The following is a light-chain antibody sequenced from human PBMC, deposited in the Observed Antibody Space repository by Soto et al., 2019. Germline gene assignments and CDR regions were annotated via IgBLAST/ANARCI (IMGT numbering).Light chain of an antibody. CDR1: QSVTTW. V-gene: IGKV1-5*03. J-gene: IGKJ4*01. Sequence: DSQMTQSPSTLSASVGDRVTITCRASQSVTTWLAWYQQKPGKAPKILISKASNLQSAVPSRFSASGSGTEFTLTISSLQPDDFGTYYCQQYDSYSLTFGGGTQVEIK. CDR3: QQYDSYSLT. CDR2: KAS.